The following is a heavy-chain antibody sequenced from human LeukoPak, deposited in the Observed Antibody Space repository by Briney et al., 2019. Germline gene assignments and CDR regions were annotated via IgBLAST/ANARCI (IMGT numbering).Heavy chain of an antibody. CDR2: ITSSSSYI. D-gene: IGHD4-17*01. J-gene: IGHJ4*02. CDR3: ARVGDYGDYQPWY. V-gene: IGHV3-21*01. CDR1: GFTFSSYA. Sequence: PGRSLRLSCAASGFTFSSYAMHWVRQAPGKGLEWVSSITSSSSYIFYADSVKGRFTISRDNAKNSVYLQMNSLRAEDTAVYYCARVGDYGDYQPWYWGQGTLVTVSS.